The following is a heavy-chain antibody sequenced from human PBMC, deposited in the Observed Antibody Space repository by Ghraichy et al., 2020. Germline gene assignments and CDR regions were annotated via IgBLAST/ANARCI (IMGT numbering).Heavy chain of an antibody. CDR3: ARYCSSTSCSSDYYYYYGMDV. CDR2: IYSGGST. J-gene: IGHJ6*02. Sequence: GESLNISCAASGFTVSSNYMSWVRQAPGKGLEWVSVIYSGGSTYYADSVKGRFTISRDNSKKTLYLQMNSLRAEDTAVYYCARYCSSTSCSSDYYYYYGMDVWGQGTTVTVSS. V-gene: IGHV3-53*01. CDR1: GFTVSSNY. D-gene: IGHD2-2*01.